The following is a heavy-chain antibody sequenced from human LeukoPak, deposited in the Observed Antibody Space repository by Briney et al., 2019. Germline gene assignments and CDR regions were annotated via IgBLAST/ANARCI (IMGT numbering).Heavy chain of an antibody. V-gene: IGHV3-48*03. CDR3: AELGITMIGGV. CDR1: GFTFNNYE. D-gene: IGHD3-10*02. Sequence: GGSLRLSCAASGFTFNNYEMNWVRQAPGKGLEWVSYISRSGTTTYYADSVKGRFTISRDNAKNSLYLQMNSLRAEDTAVYYCAELGITMIGGVWGKGTTVTISS. J-gene: IGHJ6*04. CDR2: ISRSGTTT.